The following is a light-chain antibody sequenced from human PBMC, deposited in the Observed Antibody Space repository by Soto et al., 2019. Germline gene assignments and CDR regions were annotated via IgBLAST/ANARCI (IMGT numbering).Light chain of an antibody. J-gene: IGKJ4*01. Sequence: DIVLTQSPDSVAVSLGEMAAINCKSSQNLLYSSNNKNYFAWYQQKPGQPPKLLISWASTRESGVPDRFSGSGSVTDFTLSNSNMQTEDAAGYCCQEYYDSPLTVGGGTKVEIK. CDR2: WAS. V-gene: IGKV4-1*01. CDR1: QNLLYSSNNKNY. CDR3: QEYYDSPLT.